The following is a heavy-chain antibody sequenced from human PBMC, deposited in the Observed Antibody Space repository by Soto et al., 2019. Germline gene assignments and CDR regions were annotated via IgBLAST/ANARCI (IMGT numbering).Heavy chain of an antibody. J-gene: IGHJ4*02. CDR2: IRSKAYGGTT. Sequence: GGSLRLSCTASGFTFGDYAMSWFRQAPGKGLEWVGFIRSKAYGGTTEYAASVKGRFTISRDDSKSIAYLQMNSLKTEDTAVYYCTGLIAVAGIRSLDYWGQGTLVTVSS. CDR1: GFTFGDYA. V-gene: IGHV3-49*03. CDR3: TGLIAVAGIRSLDY. D-gene: IGHD6-19*01.